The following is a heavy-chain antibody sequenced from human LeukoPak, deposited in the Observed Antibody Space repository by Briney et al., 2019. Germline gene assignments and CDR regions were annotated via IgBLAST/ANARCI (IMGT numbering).Heavy chain of an antibody. D-gene: IGHD6-19*01. V-gene: IGHV3-74*01. CDR1: GFTFSSYW. CDR3: ARDRGGWYDWFDP. J-gene: IGHJ5*02. Sequence: GGSLRLSCAASGFTFSSYWMHWVRQAPGKGLLWVSRSNGDGSSTAYADSVKGRFTISRDNAKNSLYLQMNSLRAEDTAVYYCARDRGGWYDWFDPWGQGTLVTVSS. CDR2: SNGDGSST.